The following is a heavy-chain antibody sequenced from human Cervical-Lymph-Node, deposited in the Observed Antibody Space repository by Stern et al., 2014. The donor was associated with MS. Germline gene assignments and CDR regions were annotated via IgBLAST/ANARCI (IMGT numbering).Heavy chain of an antibody. Sequence: QVQLVQSGAEVKKPGASVKVSCKASGYTFTSYGISWVRQAPGQGLEWMGWISAYNGNKNYAQKLQGRVTMTTDTSTSTAYMELRSLRSDDTAVYYCARIYEPYCGGDCPPLGSYGMDVWGQGTTVTVSS. D-gene: IGHD2-21*02. CDR3: ARIYEPYCGGDCPPLGSYGMDV. CDR2: ISAYNGNK. J-gene: IGHJ6*02. CDR1: GYTFTSYG. V-gene: IGHV1-18*04.